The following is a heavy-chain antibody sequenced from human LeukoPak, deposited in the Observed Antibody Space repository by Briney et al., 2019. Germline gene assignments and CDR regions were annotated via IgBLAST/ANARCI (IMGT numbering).Heavy chain of an antibody. Sequence: GSSVKVSCKASGGTFSSLVFSWVRQAPGQGLEYMGGITPSFAAPNYAQKFQGRVTIGTDESTSTAYMELSSLRLEDTAVYYCARTHYYDSSGPWGQGTMVTVSS. J-gene: IGHJ3*01. CDR3: ARTHYYDSSGP. CDR1: GGTFSSLV. D-gene: IGHD3-22*01. V-gene: IGHV1-69*05. CDR2: ITPSFAAP.